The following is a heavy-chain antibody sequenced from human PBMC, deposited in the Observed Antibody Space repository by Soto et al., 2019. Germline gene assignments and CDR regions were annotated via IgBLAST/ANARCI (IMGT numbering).Heavy chain of an antibody. CDR1: GGTFSSYA. CDR3: ARDLNPDYYDSSGYIFDY. CDR2: IIPIFGTA. Sequence: QVQLVQSGAEVKKPGSSVKVSCKASGGTFSSYAIRWVRQAPGQGLEWMGGIIPIFGTANYAQKFQGRVTITADESTSTAYMELSSLRSEDTAVYYCARDLNPDYYDSSGYIFDYWGQCTLVTVSS. D-gene: IGHD3-22*01. J-gene: IGHJ4*02. V-gene: IGHV1-69*01.